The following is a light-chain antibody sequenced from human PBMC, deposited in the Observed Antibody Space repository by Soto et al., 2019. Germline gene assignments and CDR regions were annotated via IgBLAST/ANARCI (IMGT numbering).Light chain of an antibody. J-gene: IGLJ2*01. Sequence: SYELTQPPSVSVAPGQTARITCGGNRIGSKSVHWFQQKPGQAPVLVVHDDSDRPSGIPERFSGSNSGGTATLTISRVEAGHEADYYCQVWDSRDDHRVFGGGTKLTVL. V-gene: IGLV3-21*02. CDR1: RIGSKS. CDR3: QVWDSRDDHRV. CDR2: DDS.